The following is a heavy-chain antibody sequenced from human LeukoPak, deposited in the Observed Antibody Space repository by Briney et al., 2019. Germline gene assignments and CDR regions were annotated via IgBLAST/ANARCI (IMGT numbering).Heavy chain of an antibody. CDR2: IYYSGST. V-gene: IGHV4-30-4*08. D-gene: IGHD3-10*01. J-gene: IGHJ4*02. CDR3: ARESGPKEGVRGPDY. CDR1: GGSISSGDYY. Sequence: SETLSRTCTVSGGSISSGDYYWSWIRQPPGKGREWIGYIYYSGSTYYNPSLKSRVTISVDTSKNQFSLKLSSVTAADTAVYYCARESGPKEGVRGPDYWGQGTLVTVSS.